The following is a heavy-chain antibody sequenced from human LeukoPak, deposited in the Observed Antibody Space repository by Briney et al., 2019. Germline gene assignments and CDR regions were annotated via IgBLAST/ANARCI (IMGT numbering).Heavy chain of an antibody. CDR3: ARVFGDAFDI. CDR1: GFTLSSYE. CDR2: ISCSGSTI. V-gene: IGHV3-48*03. Sequence: GGSLRLSRAPSGFTLSSYEMNRVGQAAGKGVKGVSYISCSGSTIYYADSVTGRFTISRHNAKNSLYLQMNSLRAEDTAVYYCARVFGDAFDIWGQGTMVTVSS. D-gene: IGHD3-3*01. J-gene: IGHJ3*02.